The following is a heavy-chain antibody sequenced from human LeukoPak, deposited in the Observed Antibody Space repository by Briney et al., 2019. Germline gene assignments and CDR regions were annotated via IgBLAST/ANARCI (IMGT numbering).Heavy chain of an antibody. J-gene: IGHJ4*02. Sequence: ASVKVSCKASGYTFTSYGITWVRQAPGQGPEWMGWISAYNGNTIHAQNLQGRITVTTDTSTNTAYMELGSLRSDDTAVYYCARGGDSNPCDYWGQGTLVTVSS. CDR2: ISAYNGNT. CDR3: ARGGDSNPCDY. CDR1: GYTFTSYG. D-gene: IGHD2-21*02. V-gene: IGHV1-18*01.